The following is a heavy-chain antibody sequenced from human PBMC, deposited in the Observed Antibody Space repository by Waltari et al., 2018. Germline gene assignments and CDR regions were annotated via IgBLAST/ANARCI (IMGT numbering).Heavy chain of an antibody. Sequence: QVQLQESGPGLVKPSETLSLTCTVSGGSISSYYWSWIRQPAGKGLEWIGRIYTSGSTTYTPSLKGRVTMSVDTSKNQFSLKLSSVTAADTAVYYCAREAIFWGRGYYDMDVWGKGTTVTISS. CDR2: IYTSGST. D-gene: IGHD3-16*01. J-gene: IGHJ6*03. CDR1: GGSISSYY. CDR3: AREAIFWGRGYYDMDV. V-gene: IGHV4-4*07.